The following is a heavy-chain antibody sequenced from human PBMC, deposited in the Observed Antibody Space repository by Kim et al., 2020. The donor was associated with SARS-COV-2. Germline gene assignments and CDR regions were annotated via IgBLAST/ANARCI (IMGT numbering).Heavy chain of an antibody. CDR3: AKGLLWFGELFYGMDV. Sequence: SIKSRVTISVDTSKNQFSLKLSSVTAADTAVYYCAKGLLWFGELFYGMDVWGQGTTVTVSS. D-gene: IGHD3-10*01. J-gene: IGHJ6*02. V-gene: IGHV4-31*02.